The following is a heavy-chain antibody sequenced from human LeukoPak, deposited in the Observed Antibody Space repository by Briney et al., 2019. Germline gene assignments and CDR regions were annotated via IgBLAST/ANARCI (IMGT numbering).Heavy chain of an antibody. CDR2: IRYDGSNK. CDR1: GFTFSSYG. Sequence: GGSLRLSCAASGFTFSSYGMHWVRQAPGKGPEWVAFIRYDGSNKYYADSVKGRFTISRDDSKNTLYPQMNSLRAEDTAVYYCATRPKTHLKYYFDYWAREPWSPSPQ. D-gene: IGHD1-1*01. CDR3: ATRPKTHLKYYFDY. V-gene: IGHV3-30*02. J-gene: IGHJ4*02.